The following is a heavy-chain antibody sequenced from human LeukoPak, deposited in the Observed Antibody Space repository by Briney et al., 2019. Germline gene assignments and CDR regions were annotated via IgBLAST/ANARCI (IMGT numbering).Heavy chain of an antibody. D-gene: IGHD6-6*01. CDR3: ARESAARPKHFDY. J-gene: IGHJ4*02. Sequence: ASVKVSCKASGYTFTGHYVHWVRQAPGQGLEWMGWINPKSGDTKYAQNFQGWVTMTGDTSISTAYVELSRLRSDDTAVYYCARESAARPKHFDYWGQGTLVTVPS. CDR2: INPKSGDT. CDR1: GYTFTGHY. V-gene: IGHV1-2*04.